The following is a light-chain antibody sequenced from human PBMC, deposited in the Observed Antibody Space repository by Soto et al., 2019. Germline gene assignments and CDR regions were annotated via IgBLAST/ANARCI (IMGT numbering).Light chain of an antibody. CDR2: DAS. CDR1: QSVSSY. CDR3: QHRSNWLT. V-gene: IGKV3-11*01. J-gene: IGKJ4*01. Sequence: EIVLTQSPATLSLSPGERATLSCRASQSVSSYLAWYQQKPGQAPRLLIYDASNRATGIPARFSGSGSGTDFPITISMLKPEDFAVYYCQHRSNWLTFGGGTKVEIK.